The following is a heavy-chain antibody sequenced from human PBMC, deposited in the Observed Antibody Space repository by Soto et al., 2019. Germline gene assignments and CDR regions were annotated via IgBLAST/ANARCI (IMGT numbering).Heavy chain of an antibody. Sequence: ETLSLTCTVSGGSVSSGSYYWSWIRQPPGKGLEWIGYIYYSGSTNYNPSLKSRVTISVDTSQNQFSLKVRSVTAADTAVYYCAREVGTVAGYFDFWGQGTLVTVSS. CDR2: IYYSGST. J-gene: IGHJ4*02. CDR1: GGSVSSGSYY. CDR3: AREVGTVAGYFDF. D-gene: IGHD6-19*01. V-gene: IGHV4-61*01.